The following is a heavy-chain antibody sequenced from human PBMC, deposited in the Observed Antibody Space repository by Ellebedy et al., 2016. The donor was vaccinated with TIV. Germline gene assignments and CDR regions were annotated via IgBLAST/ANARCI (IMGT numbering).Heavy chain of an antibody. Sequence: GGSLRLSCAASGFTFSNYWMSWVRQAPGKGLEWVANIKQDGSEKYYVDSVKGRFSISRDNAKNSLYVQMNSLRDEDTAVYYCARDQWLGRAYYFDSWGQGTLVTFSS. CDR2: IKQDGSEK. J-gene: IGHJ4*02. D-gene: IGHD6-19*01. CDR3: ARDQWLGRAYYFDS. CDR1: GFTFSNYW. V-gene: IGHV3-7*01.